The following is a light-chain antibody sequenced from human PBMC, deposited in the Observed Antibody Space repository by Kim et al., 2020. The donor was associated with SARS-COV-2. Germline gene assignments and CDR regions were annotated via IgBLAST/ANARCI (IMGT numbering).Light chain of an antibody. Sequence: GSPGERAALSCRASQSVSSHLAWYQQRPGQVPRLLIYGASTRATGIPARFSGSGSGTEFILTISSLQSEDFAVYYCQQYDSWPRTFGQGTKVEIK. J-gene: IGKJ1*01. V-gene: IGKV3-15*01. CDR2: GAS. CDR1: QSVSSH. CDR3: QQYDSWPRT.